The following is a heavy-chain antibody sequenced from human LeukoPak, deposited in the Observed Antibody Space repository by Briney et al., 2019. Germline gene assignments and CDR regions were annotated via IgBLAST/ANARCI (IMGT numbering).Heavy chain of an antibody. Sequence: PGGSLRLSCAASGFTFDDYAMHWVRQAPGKGLEWVSGISWNSGSIGYADSVKGRFTISRDNAKNSLYLQMNSLRAEDTALYYCAREAGAVAGIGGFFDYWGQGTLVTVSS. D-gene: IGHD6-19*01. CDR1: GFTFDDYA. V-gene: IGHV3-9*01. J-gene: IGHJ4*02. CDR3: AREAGAVAGIGGFFDY. CDR2: ISWNSGSI.